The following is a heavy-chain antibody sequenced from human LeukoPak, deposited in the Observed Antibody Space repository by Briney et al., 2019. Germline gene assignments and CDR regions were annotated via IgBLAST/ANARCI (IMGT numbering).Heavy chain of an antibody. CDR2: INHSGST. J-gene: IGHJ4*02. CDR1: GYSIKSGYY. D-gene: IGHD3-22*01. Sequence: SETLSLTCSVSGYSIKSGYYWGWIRQSPGKGLEWIGSINHSGSTYYNPSLKSRVTISVDTSKNQFSLKLSSVTAADTAVYYCARTRVVVVSIDYWGQGTLVTVSS. V-gene: IGHV4-38-2*02. CDR3: ARTRVVVVSIDY.